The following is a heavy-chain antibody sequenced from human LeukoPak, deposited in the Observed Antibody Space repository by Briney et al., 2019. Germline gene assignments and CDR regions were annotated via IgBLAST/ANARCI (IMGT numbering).Heavy chain of an antibody. CDR1: GGSISSGYC. D-gene: IGHD6-13*01. CDR3: ARERRWAAAGDNDY. J-gene: IGHJ4*02. CDR2: IFHSGST. V-gene: IGHV4-38-2*02. Sequence: PSETLSLTCTVSGGSISSGYCWGWIRQPPGKGLEWIGSIFHSGSTYYNPSLKSRVTISVDTSKNQFSLTLSSVTAADTAVYYCARERRWAAAGDNDYWGRGTLVTVSS.